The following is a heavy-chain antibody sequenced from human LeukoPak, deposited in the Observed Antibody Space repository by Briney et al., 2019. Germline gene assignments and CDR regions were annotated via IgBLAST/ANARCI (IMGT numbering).Heavy chain of an antibody. CDR3: ATSSGDYYDSSGPFDY. CDR1: GGTFSSSA. Sequence: ASVKVSCKASGGTFSSSAINWVRQATGQGLEWMGRIIPILGRASYAQRLQGRVTITADKSTSTAYMELSSLRSEDTAVYYCATSSGDYYDSSGPFDYWGQGTLVTVSS. J-gene: IGHJ4*02. D-gene: IGHD3-22*01. V-gene: IGHV1-69*04. CDR2: IIPILGRA.